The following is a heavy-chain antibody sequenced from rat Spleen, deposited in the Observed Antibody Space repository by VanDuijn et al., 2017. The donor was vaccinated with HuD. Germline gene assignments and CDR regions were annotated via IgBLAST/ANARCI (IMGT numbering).Heavy chain of an antibody. CDR3: TIHPRY. Sequence: QVQLKESGPGLVQPSQTLSLTCTVSGFSLSSYGVIWVRQPPGKGLEWMGGIWGDGSTSYNSALKSRLSISWDTAKSQVFLKMNSLQTDDTGTYYCTIHPRYWGQGVMVTVSS. CDR1: GFSLSSYG. J-gene: IGHJ2*01. CDR2: IWGDGST. D-gene: IGHD3-1*01. V-gene: IGHV2-13*01.